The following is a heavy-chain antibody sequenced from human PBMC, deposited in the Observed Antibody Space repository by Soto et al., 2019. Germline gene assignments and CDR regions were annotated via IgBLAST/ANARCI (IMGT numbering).Heavy chain of an antibody. J-gene: IGHJ4*02. CDR1: GFTFSSYA. CDR3: AKDQLKHYDFWSGYYKLDY. D-gene: IGHD3-3*01. V-gene: IGHV3-23*01. CDR2: ISGSGGST. Sequence: GGSLRLSCAASGFTFSSYAMSWVRQAPGKGLEWVSAISGSGGSTYYADSVKGRFTISRDNSKNTLYLQMDSLRAEDTAVYYYAKDQLKHYDFWSGYYKLDYWGQGTLVTVSS.